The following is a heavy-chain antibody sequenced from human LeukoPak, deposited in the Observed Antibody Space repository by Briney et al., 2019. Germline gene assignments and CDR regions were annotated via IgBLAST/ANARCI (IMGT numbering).Heavy chain of an antibody. D-gene: IGHD3-22*01. CDR2: IHHSGIT. CDR1: GYSISSGYY. CDR3: ARGPPNYYEPPVDP. V-gene: IGHV4-38-2*02. J-gene: IGHJ5*02. Sequence: NPSETLSLTCNVSGYSISSGYYWGWIRQPPGKGLEWIGKIHHSGITAYNPSLKSRVTISVDTSKNQFSLKLSSVTAADTAVYYCARGPPNYYEPPVDPWGQGTLVTVSS.